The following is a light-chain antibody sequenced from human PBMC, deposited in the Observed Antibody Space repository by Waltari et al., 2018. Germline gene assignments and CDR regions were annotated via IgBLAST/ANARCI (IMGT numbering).Light chain of an antibody. CDR2: LGS. J-gene: IGKJ5*01. CDR3: MQALQTPRAIT. V-gene: IGKV2-28*01. Sequence: DIVMTQSPLSLPVTPGEPASMSCRSSQSLLHSNGKNYLNWYLQKPGQSPQLLIYLGSNRTSGVPDRVSGSGSGTGFTLKISRVEAEDVGVYYCMQALQTPRAITFGQGTRLEIK. CDR1: QSLLHSNGKNY.